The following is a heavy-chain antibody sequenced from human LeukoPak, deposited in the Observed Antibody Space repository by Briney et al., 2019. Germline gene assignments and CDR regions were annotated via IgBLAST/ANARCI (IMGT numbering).Heavy chain of an antibody. Sequence: GGSLRLSCAASGFTFSSYAMSWVRQAPGKGLEWVSAISGSGGSTYYADSVKGRLTISRDNSKKTLYLQMNSLRAEDTAVYYCAKDFYDFWSGNYGDDYYYGMDVWGQGTTVTVS. CDR3: AKDFYDFWSGNYGDDYYYGMDV. CDR2: ISGSGGST. CDR1: GFTFSSYA. D-gene: IGHD3-3*01. V-gene: IGHV3-23*01. J-gene: IGHJ6*02.